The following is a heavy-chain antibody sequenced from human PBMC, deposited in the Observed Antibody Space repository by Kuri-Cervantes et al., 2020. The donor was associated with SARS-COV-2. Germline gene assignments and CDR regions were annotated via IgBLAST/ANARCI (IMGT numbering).Heavy chain of an antibody. CDR2: IYYSGST. D-gene: IGHD2-2*01. J-gene: IGHJ3*02. CDR1: GGTIRSSSYY. Sequence: SETLSPTCTVSGGTIRSSSYYWGWSRQPPGKGLEWIGGIYYSGSTYYNTSLKSRDTLPVDTSKNQFSLKFSPVTGADTAVYYCASEGYCSSTSCYLTPVGDAFDIWGQGTMVTVSS. V-gene: IGHV4-39*01. CDR3: ASEGYCSSTSCYLTPVGDAFDI.